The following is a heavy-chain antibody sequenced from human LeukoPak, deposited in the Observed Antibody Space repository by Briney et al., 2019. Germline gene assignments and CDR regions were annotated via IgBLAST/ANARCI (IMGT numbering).Heavy chain of an antibody. Sequence: GGSLRLSSAASGFTFSSYAMSWVRQAPGKGLEWVSAISGSGGSTYYADSVKGRFTISRDNSKNTLYLQMNSLRAEDTAVYYCAKRFGAAGAAFDYWGREPWSPSPQ. CDR3: AKRFGAAGAAFDY. CDR1: GFTFSSYA. D-gene: IGHD6-13*01. V-gene: IGHV3-23*01. CDR2: ISGSGGST. J-gene: IGHJ4*02.